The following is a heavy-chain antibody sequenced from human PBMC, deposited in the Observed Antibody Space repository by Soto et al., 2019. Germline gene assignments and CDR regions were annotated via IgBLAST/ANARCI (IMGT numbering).Heavy chain of an antibody. D-gene: IGHD5-12*01. V-gene: IGHV1-69*01. CDR1: GDTFSSNS. J-gene: IGHJ4*02. CDR3: ATPASGYDFLCAQ. Sequence: QVQLVQSGAEVRKPGSSVKVSCKASGDTFSSNSFSWVRQAPGQGPAYMGGIIPTFGAANYAQRFQDRLTITADESTTTVYRQLSSLRPDATAVYYCATPASGYDFLCAQWGQGTLVTVSS. CDR2: IIPTFGAA.